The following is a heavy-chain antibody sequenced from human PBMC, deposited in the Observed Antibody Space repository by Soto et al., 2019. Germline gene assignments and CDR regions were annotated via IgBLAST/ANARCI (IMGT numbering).Heavy chain of an antibody. CDR1: GFTFSSYA. D-gene: IGHD2-2*01. Sequence: EVQLLESGGGLEQPGGSLRLSCAASGFTFSSYAMSWVRQAPGKGLEWVSAISGSGGSTVYADSVKGRFTISRDNSKNPRYLQKNSLRAEDTAVYYCANPYCSSTSCYHYYYAMDVWGQGTTVTVSS. CDR3: ANPYCSSTSCYHYYYAMDV. V-gene: IGHV3-23*01. J-gene: IGHJ6*02. CDR2: ISGSGGST.